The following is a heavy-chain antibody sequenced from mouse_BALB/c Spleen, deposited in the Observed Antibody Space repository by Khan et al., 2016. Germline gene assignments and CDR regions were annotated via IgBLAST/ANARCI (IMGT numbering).Heavy chain of an antibody. V-gene: IGHV5-4*02. Sequence: EVELVESGGGLVKPGGSLKLSCAASGFTFSDYYMYWVRQTPEKKLEWVATISDGGSYTYYPASVKGRFTISRDNAKHNLYLQMSSLKSGDTAMYYCAREGLRRGFAYWGQGTLVTVSA. CDR1: GFTFSDYY. CDR2: ISDGGSYT. J-gene: IGHJ3*01. CDR3: AREGLRRGFAY. D-gene: IGHD2-4*01.